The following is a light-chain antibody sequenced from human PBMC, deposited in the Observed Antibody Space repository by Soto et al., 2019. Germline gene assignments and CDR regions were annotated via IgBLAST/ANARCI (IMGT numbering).Light chain of an antibody. CDR3: AAWDGSLNNVL. Sequence: QSVLTQPPSASGTPGQRVTISCSGSGSSIGTNTVNWYRQLPGTAPKLLIYGNNQRPSGVPDRFSGSKSDTSASLAISGLQSEDEAEYYCAAWDGSLNNVLFGGGTKLTVL. V-gene: IGLV1-44*01. J-gene: IGLJ2*01. CDR1: GSSIGTNT. CDR2: GNN.